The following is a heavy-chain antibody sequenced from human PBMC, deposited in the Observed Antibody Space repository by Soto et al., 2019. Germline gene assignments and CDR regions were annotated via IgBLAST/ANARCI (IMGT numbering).Heavy chain of an antibody. V-gene: IGHV1-18*01. CDR3: AKNGQPPYYYYGLDV. J-gene: IGHJ6*02. D-gene: IGHD2-8*01. CDR1: GYTFTRYG. CDR2: ISGYNGDT. Sequence: GASVEVSCQAAGYTFTRYGISWVRQAPGQGLEWMGWISGYNGDTNYAQKFQDRVSMTIDTSTGTAYMELRSLTSDDTAIYYCAKNGQPPYYYYGLDVWGQGTKVTVSS.